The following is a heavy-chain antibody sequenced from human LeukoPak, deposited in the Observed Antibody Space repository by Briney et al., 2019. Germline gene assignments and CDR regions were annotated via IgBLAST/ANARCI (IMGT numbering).Heavy chain of an antibody. CDR2: IIPIFGTA. CDR3: ASTGGYCSSTSCYDGGDYYYYYMDV. CDR1: GGTFSSYA. D-gene: IGHD2-2*01. J-gene: IGHJ6*03. Sequence: ASVKVSCKASGGTFSSYAISWVRQAPGQGLEWMGRIIPIFGTANYAQKFQGRVTITTDESTSTAYMELSSLRSEDTAVYYCASTGGYCSSTSCYDGGDYYYYYMDVWGKGTTVTVSS. V-gene: IGHV1-69*05.